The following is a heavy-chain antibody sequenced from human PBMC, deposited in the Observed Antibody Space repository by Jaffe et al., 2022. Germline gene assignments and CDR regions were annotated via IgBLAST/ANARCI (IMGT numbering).Heavy chain of an antibody. J-gene: IGHJ4*02. CDR1: GFTFDDYA. CDR2: ISWNSGSI. CDR3: AKDRDYYGSETFDY. V-gene: IGHV3-9*01. D-gene: IGHD3-10*01. Sequence: EVQLVESGGGLVQPGRSLRLSCAASGFTFDDYAMHWVRQAPGKGLEWVSGISWNSGSIGYADSVKGRFTISRDNAKNSLYLQMNSLRAEDTALYYCAKDRDYYGSETFDYWGQGTLVTVSS.